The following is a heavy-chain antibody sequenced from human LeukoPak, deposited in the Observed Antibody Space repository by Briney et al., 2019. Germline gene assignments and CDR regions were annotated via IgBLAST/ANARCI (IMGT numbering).Heavy chain of an antibody. CDR3: AKRGVVIRVVRVGFHKEAYYFDS. Sequence: GGSLRLSCAASGFTFSDYSMNWVRQAPGKGLEWVSYIISNGRTIYYADSVKGRFTISRDNAKNSLYLQMNSLRAEDTAVYFCAKRGVVIRVVRVGFHKEAYYFDSWGQGALVTVSS. D-gene: IGHD3-10*01. CDR2: IISNGRTI. V-gene: IGHV3-48*04. CDR1: GFTFSDYS. J-gene: IGHJ4*02.